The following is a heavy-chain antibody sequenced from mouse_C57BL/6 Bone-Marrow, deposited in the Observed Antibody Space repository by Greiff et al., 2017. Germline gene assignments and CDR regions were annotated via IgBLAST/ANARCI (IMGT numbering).Heavy chain of an antibody. D-gene: IGHD3-2*02. J-gene: IGHJ3*01. V-gene: IGHV5-6*01. CDR1: GFTFSSYG. CDR3: ARQLRAY. CDR2: ISSGGSYT. Sequence: EVKLMESGGDLVKPGGSLKLSCAASGFTFSSYGMSWVRQTPDKRLEWVATISSGGSYTYYPDSVKGRFTISRDNAKNTLYLQMSSLKSEDTAMYYCARQLRAYWGQWTLVTVSA.